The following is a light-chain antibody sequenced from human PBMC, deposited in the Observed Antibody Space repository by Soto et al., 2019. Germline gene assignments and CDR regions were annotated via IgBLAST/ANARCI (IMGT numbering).Light chain of an antibody. V-gene: IGKV1-27*01. CDR3: QKYNSAPFT. CDR2: AAS. Sequence: DIQMTQSPSSLSASVGDKVTITSRASQGISNYLAWYQQTPGKVPKLLIYAASTLQSGVPTRFRGSGSGTDFTLTISSLQPEDVATYYCQKYNSAPFTFGQGTRLEIK. CDR1: QGISNY. J-gene: IGKJ5*01.